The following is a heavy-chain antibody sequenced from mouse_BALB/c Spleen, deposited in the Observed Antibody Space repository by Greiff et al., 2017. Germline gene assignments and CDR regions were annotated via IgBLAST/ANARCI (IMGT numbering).Heavy chain of an antibody. CDR1: GYTFTSYW. CDR2: INPSTGYT. J-gene: IGHJ3*01. Sequence: VQLQESGAELAKPGASVKMSCKASGYTFTSYWMHWVKQRPGQGLEWIGYINPSTGYTEYNQKFKDKATLTADKSSSTAYMQLSSLTSEDSAVYYCAREGPGFAYWGQGTLVTVSA. V-gene: IGHV1-7*01. CDR3: AREGPGFAY.